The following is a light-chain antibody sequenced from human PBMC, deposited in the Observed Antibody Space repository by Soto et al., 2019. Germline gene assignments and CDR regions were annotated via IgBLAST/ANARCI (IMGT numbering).Light chain of an antibody. CDR1: QYINTR. J-gene: IGKJ1*01. CDR3: QQYNSYST. V-gene: IGKV3D-11*01. Sequence: EIVLTQSPATLSSFPGDRVTLSCRASQYINTRLAWYQHRPGQAPRLLIYQTSIRAAGIPARFSASGTGTDFTLTISDVQPEDFAVYYCQQYNSYSTFGQGTKVDIK. CDR2: QTS.